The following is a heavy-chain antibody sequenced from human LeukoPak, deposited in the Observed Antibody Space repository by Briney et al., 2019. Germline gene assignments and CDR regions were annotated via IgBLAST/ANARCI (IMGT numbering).Heavy chain of an antibody. CDR2: ISSGSFI. D-gene: IGHD3-22*01. CDR1: GFPFSSYT. V-gene: IGHV3-21*01. Sequence: GGSLRLSCAASGFPFSSYTMNWVRQAPGKGLEWVSSISSGSFIYYADSLKGRFTISRDNAKNSLYLQLNSLGAEDSAVYCCARGTYGSGGYTHAFDIWGQGTMVTVSS. CDR3: ARGTYGSGGYTHAFDI. J-gene: IGHJ3*02.